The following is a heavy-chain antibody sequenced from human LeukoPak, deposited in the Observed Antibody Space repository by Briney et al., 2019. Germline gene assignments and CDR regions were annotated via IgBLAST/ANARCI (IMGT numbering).Heavy chain of an antibody. D-gene: IGHD3-22*01. CDR3: AREDYYDSRIGEYYYYGMDV. CDR1: GYSISSGYY. V-gene: IGHV4-38-2*02. CDR2: IYHSGSS. Sequence: SETLSLTCTVSGYSISSGYYWGWIRQPPGKGLEWIGSIYHSGSSYYNPSLKSRVTPSVDTSKNQFSLNLSSVTAADTAVYYCAREDYYDSRIGEYYYYGMDVWGQGTTVTVSS. J-gene: IGHJ6*02.